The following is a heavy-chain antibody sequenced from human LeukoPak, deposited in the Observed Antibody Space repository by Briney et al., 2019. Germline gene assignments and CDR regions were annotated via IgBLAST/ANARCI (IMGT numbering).Heavy chain of an antibody. D-gene: IGHD3-22*01. V-gene: IGHV3-30*02. CDR1: GFTFSSYG. Sequence: GGSLRLSCAASGFTFSSYGMHWVCQAPGKGLEWVAFIRYDGSNKYYADSVKGRFTISRDNSKNTLYLQMNSLRAEDTAVYYCAKDYYDSRNAFDIWGQGTMVTVSS. CDR3: AKDYYDSRNAFDI. J-gene: IGHJ3*02. CDR2: IRYDGSNK.